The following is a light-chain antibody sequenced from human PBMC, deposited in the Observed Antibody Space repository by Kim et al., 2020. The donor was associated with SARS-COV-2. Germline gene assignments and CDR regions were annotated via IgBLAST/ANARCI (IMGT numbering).Light chain of an antibody. CDR1: SGSIANNY. CDR2: EDN. Sequence: NFMLTQPHSVSESPGKTVTISCTGSSGSIANNYVQWYQQRPGSAPTTVIYEDNQRPSEVPDRFSGSIDSSSTSASLTISGLKPEDEADYYCQSYDSTNHWVFGGGTQLTVL. CDR3: QSYDSTNHWV. J-gene: IGLJ3*02. V-gene: IGLV6-57*02.